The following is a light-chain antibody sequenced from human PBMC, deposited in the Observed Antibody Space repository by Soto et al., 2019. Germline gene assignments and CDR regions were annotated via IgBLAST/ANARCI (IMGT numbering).Light chain of an antibody. Sequence: EIVLTQSPGTLSVSPGERATLSCRASQSVSSHLAWYQQKPGQAPRLLIYGVYTRAPGIPARFSGSGSGTDFTLTISSLEPEDFAVYYCQHRGEWPPGATFGQGTRLEIK. CDR3: QHRGEWPPGAT. CDR2: GVY. CDR1: QSVSSH. V-gene: IGKV3-11*01. J-gene: IGKJ5*01.